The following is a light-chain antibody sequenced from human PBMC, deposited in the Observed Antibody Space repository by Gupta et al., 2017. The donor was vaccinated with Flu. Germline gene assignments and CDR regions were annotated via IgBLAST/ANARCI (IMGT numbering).Light chain of an antibody. J-gene: IGKJ5*01. CDR2: EAS. CDR1: QSVSGW. Sequence: DIQMTQSPSTLSASVGDRVTITCRASQSVSGWLAWYQQKPGKAPKVLIYEASNLQSGVPSRFSGSGSGTEFTLTTSSLQPDDFATYYCQQYRTYPITFGQGTRLEI. V-gene: IGKV1-5*03. CDR3: QQYRTYPIT.